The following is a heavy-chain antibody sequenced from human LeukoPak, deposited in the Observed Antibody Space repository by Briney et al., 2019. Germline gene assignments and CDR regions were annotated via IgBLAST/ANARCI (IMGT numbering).Heavy chain of an antibody. CDR1: GYTFTAHY. Sequence: ASVKVSCKASGYTFTAHYMHWVRQAPGRGLEWMGRINPSSGDTEYGQRFQGRVTFTRNTSSSTANMELRRLRSDDTAVYYCARDPGYSYAFDIWGQGTVVIVSS. CDR3: ARDPGYSYAFDI. D-gene: IGHD2-21*01. J-gene: IGHJ3*02. V-gene: IGHV1-2*06. CDR2: INPSSGDT.